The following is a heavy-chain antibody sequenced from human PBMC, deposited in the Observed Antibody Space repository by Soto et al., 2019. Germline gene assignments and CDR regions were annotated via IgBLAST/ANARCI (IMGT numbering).Heavy chain of an antibody. CDR3: ARCHTDHNWFDT. J-gene: IGHJ5*02. Sequence: SETLSLTCTVSGSDITTYYWSWLRQSPVKGLEWIGHIYDTGSTTYNPALKRRVTSSVDTSSKQFSLRLTSVTAADTAVSYCARCHTDHNWFDTWGQGTLVTASS. CDR1: GSDITTYY. V-gene: IGHV4-59*01. CDR2: IYDTGST.